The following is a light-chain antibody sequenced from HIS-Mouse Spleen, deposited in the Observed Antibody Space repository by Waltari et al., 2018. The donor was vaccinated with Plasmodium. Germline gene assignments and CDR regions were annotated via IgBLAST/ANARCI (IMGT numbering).Light chain of an antibody. CDR1: QGIRSY. CDR2: AAS. V-gene: IGKV1-9*01. J-gene: IGKJ5*01. CDR3: QQLNSYPSIT. Sequence: DIQLTQSPSFLSASVGDRVTITCRASQGIRSYLAWYQQKQGKAPKLLIYAASTLQSGVPSRFSGSGSGTEFTLTISSLQPEDFATYYCQQLNSYPSITFGQGTRLEIK.